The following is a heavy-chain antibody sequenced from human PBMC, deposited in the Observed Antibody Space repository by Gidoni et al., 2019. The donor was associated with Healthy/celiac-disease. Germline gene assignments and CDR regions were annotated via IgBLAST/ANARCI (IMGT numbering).Heavy chain of an antibody. V-gene: IGHV3-21*01. CDR2: ISSSSSYI. J-gene: IGHJ6*02. CDR3: AREEDIVVVVAANYYYGMDV. CDR1: GFTFSSYS. Sequence: EVQLVESGGGLVKPGGSLRLSCAASGFTFSSYSMNWVRQAPGKGLEWVSSISSSSSYIYYADSVKGRFTISRDNAKNSLYLQMNSLRAEDTAVYYCAREEDIVVVVAANYYYGMDVWGQGTTVTVSS. D-gene: IGHD2-15*01.